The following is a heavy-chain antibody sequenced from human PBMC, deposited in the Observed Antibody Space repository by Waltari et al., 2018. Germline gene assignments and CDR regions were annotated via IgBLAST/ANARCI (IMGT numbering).Heavy chain of an antibody. V-gene: IGHV3-23*04. Sequence: EVQLVESGGGLVQPGGSLRLSCAASGFTFSSYAMSWVRQAPGKGLEWVSAISGSGGSTYYADSVKGRFTISRDNSKNTLYLQMNSLRAEDTAVYYCAKKAPPLPYYYDSSGYYHEYFQHWGQGTLVTVSS. CDR3: AKKAPPLPYYYDSSGYYHEYFQH. J-gene: IGHJ1*01. CDR2: ISGSGGST. D-gene: IGHD3-22*01. CDR1: GFTFSSYA.